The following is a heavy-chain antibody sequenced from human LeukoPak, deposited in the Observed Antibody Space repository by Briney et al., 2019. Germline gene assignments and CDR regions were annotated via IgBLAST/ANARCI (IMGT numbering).Heavy chain of an antibody. CDR1: GHSIRSGSY. D-gene: IGHD1-26*01. CDR3: ARGRGGSGDRVIFDI. CDR2: IYHSGNT. Sequence: SETLSLTCDVSGHSIRSGSYWGWIWQPPGKGLEWIGSIYHSGNTYYNSSLKGRLIISVDTSKNQISLKLSSVAAADTAIYYCARGRGGSGDRVIFDIWGQGTLVTISS. V-gene: IGHV4-38-2*01. J-gene: IGHJ4*02.